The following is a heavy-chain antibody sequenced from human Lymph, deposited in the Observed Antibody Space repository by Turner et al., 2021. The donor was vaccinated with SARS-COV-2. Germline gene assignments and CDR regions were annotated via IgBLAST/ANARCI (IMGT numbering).Heavy chain of an antibody. CDR2: IKQDGSEK. V-gene: IGHV3-7*01. J-gene: IGHJ4*02. Sequence: EVQLVESGGGLVEPGGSLRLSCAASGFTFSHYWRSWGRQAPGKGREGVANIKQDGSEKCYVDSVKGRFTISRDNAKNSLYLQMNSLRAEDTAVYYCARVEMATISFDYWGQGTLVPVSS. CDR3: ARVEMATISFDY. CDR1: GFTFSHYW.